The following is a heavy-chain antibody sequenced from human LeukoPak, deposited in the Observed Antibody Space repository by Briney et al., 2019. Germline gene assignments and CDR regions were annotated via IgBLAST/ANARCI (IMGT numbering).Heavy chain of an antibody. CDR3: ARGPATRLMTTVTTFRGKTKPMDV. CDR1: GGSISSGSYY. V-gene: IGHV4-61*02. Sequence: PSETLSLTCTVSGGSISSGSYYWSWIRQPAGKGLEWIGRIYTSGSTNYNPSLKSRVTISVDTSKNQFSLKLSSVTAADTAVYYCARGPATRLMTTVTTFRGKTKPMDVWGKGTTVTVSS. J-gene: IGHJ6*03. CDR2: IYTSGST. D-gene: IGHD4-17*01.